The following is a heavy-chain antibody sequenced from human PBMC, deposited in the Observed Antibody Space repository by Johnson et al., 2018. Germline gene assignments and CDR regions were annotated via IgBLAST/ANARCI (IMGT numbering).Heavy chain of an antibody. D-gene: IGHD6-6*01. CDR1: GGSFSGYY. V-gene: IGHV4-34*01. Sequence: QVQLQQWGAGLLKPSETLSLTCAVYGGSFSGYYWSWIRQPPGKGLEWIGEINHIGSPNNNPSLKSPVTLSVDTSKNHFSLRVSSVTAADPAVYYCAKDFVRVGAFDVWGQGTVVTVSS. CDR3: AKDFVRVGAFDV. J-gene: IGHJ3*01. CDR2: INHIGSP.